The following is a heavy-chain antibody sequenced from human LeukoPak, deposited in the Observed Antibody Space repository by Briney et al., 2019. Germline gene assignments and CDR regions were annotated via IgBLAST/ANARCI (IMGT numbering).Heavy chain of an antibody. D-gene: IGHD3-9*01. CDR2: INHSGST. Sequence: PSETLSLTCAVYGGSFSGYYWSCIRQPPGKGLEWIGEINHSGSTNYNPSLKSRVTISIDTSKNQFSLKLSSVTAADTAVYYCARRDYDILTGYYWFDPWGQGTLVTVSS. J-gene: IGHJ5*02. V-gene: IGHV4-34*01. CDR1: GGSFSGYY. CDR3: ARRDYDILTGYYWFDP.